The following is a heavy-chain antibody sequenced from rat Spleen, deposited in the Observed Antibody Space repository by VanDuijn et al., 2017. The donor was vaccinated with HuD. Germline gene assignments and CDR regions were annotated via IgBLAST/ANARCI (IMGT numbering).Heavy chain of an antibody. CDR2: IWGDGST. CDR3: AREGGAHYFDY. J-gene: IGHJ2*01. V-gene: IGHV2-45*01. D-gene: IGHD5-1*01. Sequence: QVQLMESGPGLVQPSETLSLTCTVSGFSLTTYGVHWVRQAPGKGLEWMGIIWGDGSTTYNSALKSRLSISRDTSKNQVFLKMNSLQSEDTTTYYCAREGGAHYFDYWGQGVMVTVSS. CDR1: GFSLTTYG.